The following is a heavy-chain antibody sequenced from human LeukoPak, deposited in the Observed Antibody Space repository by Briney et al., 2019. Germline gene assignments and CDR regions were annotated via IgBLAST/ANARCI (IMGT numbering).Heavy chain of an antibody. CDR3: AKDCSTNCFVHY. V-gene: IGHV3-30*02. Sequence: GGSLRLSCAASGFSFSSYGMQWVRQAPGKGLEWVAFIRHDGNNKYYVDSVKGRFTISRDNSKNTMYLQMNSLRPEDTAVYYCAKDCSTNCFVHYWAQGILVSVSS. J-gene: IGHJ4*02. CDR1: GFSFSSYG. D-gene: IGHD2-2*01. CDR2: IRHDGNNK.